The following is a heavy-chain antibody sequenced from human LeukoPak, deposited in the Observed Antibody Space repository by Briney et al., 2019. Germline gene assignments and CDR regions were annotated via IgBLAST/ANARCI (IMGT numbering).Heavy chain of an antibody. V-gene: IGHV1-69*04. CDR3: ATCRRGSSSWYACWFDP. D-gene: IGHD6-13*01. Sequence: SVKVSCKASGGTFSSYAISWVRQAPGQGLEWMGRIIPILGIANYAQKFQGRVTITADKSTSIAYMELSSLRSEDTAVYYCATCRRGSSSWYACWFDPWGQGTLVTVSS. CDR2: IIPILGIA. J-gene: IGHJ5*02. CDR1: GGTFSSYA.